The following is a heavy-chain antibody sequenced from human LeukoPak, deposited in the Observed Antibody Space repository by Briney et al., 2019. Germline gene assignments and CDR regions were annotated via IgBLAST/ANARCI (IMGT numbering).Heavy chain of an antibody. CDR1: GFTFSGDI. D-gene: IGHD6-19*01. CDR2: ISSSSSTI. J-gene: IGHJ4*02. V-gene: IGHV3-48*01. Sequence: GGSLRLSCAASGFTFSGDIMNWVRQAPGKGLEWVSFISSSSSTIYYADSVKGRFTISRDNAKNSLYLQMNSLRAEDTAVYYCARYQWLDYWGQGTLVTVSS. CDR3: ARYQWLDY.